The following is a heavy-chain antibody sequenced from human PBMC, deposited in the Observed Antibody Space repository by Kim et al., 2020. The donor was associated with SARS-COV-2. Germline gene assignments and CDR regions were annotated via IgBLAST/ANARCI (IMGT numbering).Heavy chain of an antibody. D-gene: IGHD2-2*01. J-gene: IGHJ6*02. CDR3: AKDICSSTSCYPSLYYYCYGMDV. CDR1: GFTFDDYA. Sequence: GGSLRLSCAASGFTFDDYAMHWVRQAPGKGLEWVSGISWNSGSIGYADSVKGRFTISRDNAKNSLYLQMNSLRAEDTALYYCAKDICSSTSCYPSLYYYCYGMDVWGQGTTVTASS. CDR2: ISWNSGSI. V-gene: IGHV3-9*01.